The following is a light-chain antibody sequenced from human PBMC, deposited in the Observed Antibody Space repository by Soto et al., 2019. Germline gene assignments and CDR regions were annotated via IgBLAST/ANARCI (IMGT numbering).Light chain of an antibody. J-gene: IGLJ1*01. CDR3: CSNAGSYTHV. Sequence: QSAPTQPRSVSGSPGQSVTISCTGTSSDVGGYNYVSWYQQHPGKAPKLMIYDVSKRPSGVPDRCSGSKSGNTASLTISGLQAEDEADYYCCSNAGSYTHVFGTGTKLTVL. CDR1: SSDVGGYNY. V-gene: IGLV2-11*01. CDR2: DVS.